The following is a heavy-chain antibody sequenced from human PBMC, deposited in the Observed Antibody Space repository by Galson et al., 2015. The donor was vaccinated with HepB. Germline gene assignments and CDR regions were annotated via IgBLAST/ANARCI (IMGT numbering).Heavy chain of an antibody. CDR1: GGTFSSYA. Sequence: SVKVSCKASGGTFSSYAISWVRQAPGQGLEWMGGIIPIFGTANYAQKFQGRVTITADGSTSTAYMELSSLRPEDTAVYYCARVHCSGGSCYSNFDYWGQGTLVTVSS. J-gene: IGHJ4*02. D-gene: IGHD2-15*01. CDR2: IIPIFGTA. CDR3: ARVHCSGGSCYSNFDY. V-gene: IGHV1-69*13.